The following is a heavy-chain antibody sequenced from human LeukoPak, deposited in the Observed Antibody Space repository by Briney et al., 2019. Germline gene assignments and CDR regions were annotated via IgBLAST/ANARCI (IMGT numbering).Heavy chain of an antibody. CDR1: GGTFSSYA. CDR2: IIPIFGTA. J-gene: IGHJ5*02. CDR3: ARLGPFYDSSSYGDYNWFDP. D-gene: IGHD3-22*01. V-gene: IGHV1-69*13. Sequence: SVKVSCKASGGTFSSYAISWVRQAPGQGLEWMGGIIPIFGTANYAQKFQGRVTITADESTSTAYMELSSLRSEDTAVYYCARLGPFYDSSSYGDYNWFDPWGQGALVTVSS.